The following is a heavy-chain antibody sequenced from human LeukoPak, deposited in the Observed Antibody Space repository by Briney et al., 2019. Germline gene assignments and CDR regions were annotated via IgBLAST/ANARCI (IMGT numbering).Heavy chain of an antibody. J-gene: IGHJ4*02. CDR1: GFTFSYYY. V-gene: IGHV3-23*01. CDR2: ISPRGGGT. D-gene: IGHD7-27*01. Sequence: GGSLRLSCAASGFTFSYYYMSWIRQAPGKGLEWLSGISPRGGGTYYADSVKGRFTISRDDSKNTLSLQMNSLRVEDTAVYYCARDLAWGAFDYWGQGTLVTVSS. CDR3: ARDLAWGAFDY.